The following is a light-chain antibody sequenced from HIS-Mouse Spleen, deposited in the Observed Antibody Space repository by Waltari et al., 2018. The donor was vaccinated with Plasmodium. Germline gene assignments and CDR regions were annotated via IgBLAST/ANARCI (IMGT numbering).Light chain of an antibody. J-gene: IGLJ3*02. CDR2: DVS. CDR3: CSYAGSYTWV. CDR1: ISDVGCSTY. V-gene: IGLV2-11*01. Sequence: QSALTQPRSVSGSPGQSVPISCPGTISDVGCSTYVSWYQQHPGKAPKLMTYDVSKRPSGVPDRVSGSKSGNTASLTISGLQAEDEADYYCCSYAGSYTWVFGGGTKLTVL.